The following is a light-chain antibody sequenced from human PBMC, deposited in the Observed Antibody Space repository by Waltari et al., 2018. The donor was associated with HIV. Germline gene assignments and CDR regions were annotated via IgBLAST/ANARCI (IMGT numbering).Light chain of an antibody. CDR1: SSDVGTYDL. CDR2: EVT. J-gene: IGLJ3*02. Sequence: QSALTQPASVSGSPGQSITVSCTGTSSDVGTYDLVSWYQQHPGKAPKLMIYEVTKRPSGVSNRLSGSKSGNTASLTVSGLQADDEAEYYCCSYRGSNTWVFGGGTKVTVL. V-gene: IGLV2-23*02. CDR3: CSYRGSNTWV.